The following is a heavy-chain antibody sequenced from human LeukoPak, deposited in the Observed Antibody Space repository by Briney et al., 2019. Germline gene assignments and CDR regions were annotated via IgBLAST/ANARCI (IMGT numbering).Heavy chain of an antibody. J-gene: IGHJ4*02. CDR3: ARDQSGGQLESVPDKFDY. D-gene: IGHD5-24*01. CDR1: GFAFSNHA. Sequence: GGSLRLSCTASGFAFSNHAMSWVRQAPGKGLEWVSSISISGGTTYYADSVKGRFIISRDKSKNTVYLQMNRLRAEDTAVYYCARDQSGGQLESVPDKFDYWGQGTLVTVSS. CDR2: ISISGGTT. V-gene: IGHV3-23*01.